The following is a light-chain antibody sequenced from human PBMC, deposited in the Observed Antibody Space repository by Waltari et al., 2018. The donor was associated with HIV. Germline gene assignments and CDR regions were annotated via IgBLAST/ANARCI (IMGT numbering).Light chain of an antibody. J-gene: IGLJ2*01. CDR2: YDG. V-gene: IGLV3-21*04. CDR1: NIGSRS. CDR3: QVWDTSSDHVV. Sequence: SYVLTQPPSVSVAPGKTATVTCGGDNIGSRSVHWYQQKPGQAPVLVVFYDGDRPSGIPERFSGSNSENTATLTISRVEAGDEADYFCQVWDTSSDHVVFGGGTKLTVL.